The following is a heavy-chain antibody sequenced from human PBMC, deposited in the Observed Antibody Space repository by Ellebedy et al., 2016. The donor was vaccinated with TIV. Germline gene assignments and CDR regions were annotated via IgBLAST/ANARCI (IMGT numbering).Heavy chain of an antibody. CDR3: ARVGPDYGDYPGIYYYYGMDV. Sequence: ASVKVSCKASGYTFTSYYMHWVRQAPGQGLEWMGWINPNSGGTNYAQKFQGRVTMTRDTSISTAYMELSSLRSEDTAVYYCARVGPDYGDYPGIYYYYGMDVWGQGTTVTVSS. J-gene: IGHJ6*02. V-gene: IGHV1-2*02. D-gene: IGHD4-17*01. CDR1: GYTFTSYY. CDR2: INPNSGGT.